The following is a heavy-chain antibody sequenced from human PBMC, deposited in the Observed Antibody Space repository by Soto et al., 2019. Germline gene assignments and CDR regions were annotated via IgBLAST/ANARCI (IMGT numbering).Heavy chain of an antibody. CDR2: INAGNGNT. Sequence: QVQLVQSGAEEKKPGASVKVSCKASGYTFTSYAMHWVRQAPGKRLEWMGWINAGNGNTKYSQKFQGRVTITRDTSASTAYMELSSLRSEDTAVYYCAGWIQAVAGYPYFDYWGQGTLVTVSS. V-gene: IGHV1-3*05. CDR1: GYTFTSYA. CDR3: AGWIQAVAGYPYFDY. J-gene: IGHJ4*02. D-gene: IGHD6-19*01.